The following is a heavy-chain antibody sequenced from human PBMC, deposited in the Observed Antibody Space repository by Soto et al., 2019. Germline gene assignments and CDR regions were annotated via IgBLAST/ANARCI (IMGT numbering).Heavy chain of an antibody. CDR3: ARGSGIVALPGELEDVKYDY. Sequence: QVQLQQWGAGLVKPSETLSLSCAVYGQSFSGHSWAWIRQPPGKGLEWIGEINESGSTYYNPSLKSPVTISTDTSKNQFSLKLSSVSAADTAAYFCARGSGIVALPGELEDVKYDYWGHGTLVNVSS. V-gene: IGHV4-34*01. CDR2: INESGST. D-gene: IGHD1-1*01. CDR1: GQSFSGHS. J-gene: IGHJ4*01.